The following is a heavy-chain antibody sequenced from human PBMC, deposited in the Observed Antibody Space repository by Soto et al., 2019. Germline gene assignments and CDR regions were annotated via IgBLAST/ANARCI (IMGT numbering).Heavy chain of an antibody. V-gene: IGHV1-58*01. Sequence: QMQLVQSGPEVKKPGSSVKVSCKASGFTFTSSSVQWVRQARGQGLEWIGWIVVGTGDTKYAQKFQERVTFDRDISTTTAYMEVSSLTSDDTAVYYCAADRGYLWGQGTLVTVSS. J-gene: IGHJ5*02. CDR1: GFTFTSSS. CDR3: AADRGYL. CDR2: IVVGTGDT. D-gene: IGHD3-10*01.